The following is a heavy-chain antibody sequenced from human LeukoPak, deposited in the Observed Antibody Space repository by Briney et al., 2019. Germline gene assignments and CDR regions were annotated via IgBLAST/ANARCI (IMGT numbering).Heavy chain of an antibody. CDR1: GYTFTGYY. V-gene: IGHV1-2*04. CDR3: ARERAAAGSSGGSGYYYYGMDV. D-gene: IGHD6-13*01. J-gene: IGHJ6*02. CDR2: INPNSGGT. Sequence: ASVKVSCKASGYTFTGYYMHWVRQAPGQGLEWMGWINPNSGGTNYAQKFQGWVTMTRDTSISTAYMELSRLRSDDTAVYYCARERAAAGSSGGSGYYYYGMDVWGQGTTVTVSS.